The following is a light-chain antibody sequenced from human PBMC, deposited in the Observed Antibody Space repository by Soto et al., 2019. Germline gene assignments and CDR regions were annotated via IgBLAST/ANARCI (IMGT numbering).Light chain of an antibody. Sequence: PGARATLSCRASQSVSSYLAWYQQKPGQAPRLLIYDASNRATGIPARFSGSGSGTDFTLTISSLEPEDFAVYYCQQRSNWFTFGQGTRLEIK. V-gene: IGKV3-11*01. CDR3: QQRSNWFT. J-gene: IGKJ5*01. CDR2: DAS. CDR1: QSVSSY.